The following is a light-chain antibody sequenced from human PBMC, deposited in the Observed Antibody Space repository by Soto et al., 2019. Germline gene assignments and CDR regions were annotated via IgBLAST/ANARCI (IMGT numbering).Light chain of an antibody. CDR2: DAS. J-gene: IGKJ4*01. Sequence: DIQMTHSPSSLSASIGDRVTITCQSNHDISNYLNWYQQKPGKAPKLLIYDASNLETGVPSRFSGSGSGTDFTFTISSLQPEDIATYYCQQYDNLPLTLGGGTKVDIK. CDR1: HDISNY. V-gene: IGKV1-33*01. CDR3: QQYDNLPLT.